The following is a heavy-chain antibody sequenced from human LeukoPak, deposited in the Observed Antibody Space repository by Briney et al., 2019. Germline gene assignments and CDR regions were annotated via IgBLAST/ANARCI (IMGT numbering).Heavy chain of an antibody. J-gene: IGHJ6*03. CDR2: MNPNSGGT. Sequence: GASVKVSCKASGYTFSSYDINWVRQATGQGLEWMGWMNPNSGGTGNAQKFQGRVTMTRNSSITTAYMELSRPRSEDTAVYYCARALSWTTDSYYYMDVWGKGTSLTV. V-gene: IGHV1-8*01. D-gene: IGHD3/OR15-3a*01. CDR1: GYTFSSYD. CDR3: ARALSWTTDSYYYMDV.